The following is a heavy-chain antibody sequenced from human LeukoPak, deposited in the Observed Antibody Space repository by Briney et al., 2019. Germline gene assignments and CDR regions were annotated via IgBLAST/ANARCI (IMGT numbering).Heavy chain of an antibody. CDR3: AHRPGSDYYGSGTWFDP. D-gene: IGHD3-10*01. V-gene: IGHV2-5*08. J-gene: IGHJ5*02. CDR1: GDSVSNGNYY. CDR2: IYWDDDK. Sequence: TLSLTCTVSGDSVSNGNYYWSWIRQPPGKALEWLALIYWDDDKRYSPSLKSRLTITKDTSKNQVVLTMTNMDPVDTATYYCAHRPGSDYYGSGTWFDPWGQGTLVTVSS.